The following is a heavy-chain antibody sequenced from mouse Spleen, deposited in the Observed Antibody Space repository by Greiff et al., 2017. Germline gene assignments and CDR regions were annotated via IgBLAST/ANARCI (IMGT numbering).Heavy chain of an antibody. J-gene: IGHJ4*01. CDR2: ISNGGGST. Sequence: EVQRVESGGGLVQPGGSLKLSCATSGFTFSDYYMYWVRQTPEKRLEWVAYISNGGGSTYYPDTVKGRFTISRDNAKNTLYLQMSRLKSEDTAMYYCARHGDYYGSSYYAMDYWGQGTSVTVSS. CDR3: ARHGDYYGSSYYAMDY. V-gene: IGHV5-12*02. D-gene: IGHD1-1*01. CDR1: GFTFSDYY.